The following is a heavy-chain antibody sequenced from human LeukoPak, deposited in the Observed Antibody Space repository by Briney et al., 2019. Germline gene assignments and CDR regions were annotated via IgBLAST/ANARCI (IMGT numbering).Heavy chain of an antibody. CDR2: ISWNSGSI. CDR1: GFTFDDYA. CDR3: AKDNVPGYNSSGGAFDI. J-gene: IGHJ3*02. V-gene: IGHV3-9*01. Sequence: PGGSLRLSCAASGFTFDDYAMHWVRQAPGKGLEWVSGISWNSGSIGYADSVKGRFTISRDNAKNSLYLQMNSLRAEDTALYYCAKDNVPGYNSSGGAFDIWGQGTMVTVSS. D-gene: IGHD6-13*01.